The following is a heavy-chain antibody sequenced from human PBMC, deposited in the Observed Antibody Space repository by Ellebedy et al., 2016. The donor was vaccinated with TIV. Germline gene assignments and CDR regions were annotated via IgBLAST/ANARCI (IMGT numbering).Heavy chain of an antibody. CDR2: FFPVFGTP. V-gene: IGHV1-69*13. CDR1: GGSFTNYA. J-gene: IGHJ6*02. D-gene: IGHD5-24*01. Sequence: ASVKVSCKASGGSFTNYAITWVRQAPGQGLEWMGGFFPVFGTPTYPQKFQGRVTITADESTTTAYMELSSLGSEDTAVYYCAGALAKDPRWHTYGMDVWGQGTTVTVSS. CDR3: AGALAKDPRWHTYGMDV.